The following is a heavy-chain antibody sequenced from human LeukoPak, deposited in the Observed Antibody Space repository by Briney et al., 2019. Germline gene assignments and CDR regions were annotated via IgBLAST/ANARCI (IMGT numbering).Heavy chain of an antibody. V-gene: IGHV1-2*06. CDR2: INPNSGGT. CDR1: GYTFTSYD. J-gene: IGHJ4*02. Sequence: ASVKVSCKASGYTFTSYDINWVRQAPGQGLEWMGRINPNSGGTNYAQNFQGRVTMTRDTSISTAYMELSRLRSDDTAVYYCARESYYDNSGYYSFDYWGQGTLVTVSS. CDR3: ARESYYDNSGYYSFDY. D-gene: IGHD3-22*01.